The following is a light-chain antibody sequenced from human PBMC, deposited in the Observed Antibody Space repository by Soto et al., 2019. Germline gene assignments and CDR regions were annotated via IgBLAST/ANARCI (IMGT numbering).Light chain of an antibody. CDR1: QSVSSAY. J-gene: IGKJ1*01. V-gene: IGKV3-20*01. Sequence: IVLTQSPGTLSLSPGERATLSCRASQSVSSAYLAWYQHKPGQPPTLLIYAASSRVTGIPDRFSGSGSGTDFPLTIRRLEPEDFAVYYCQKYGSSSTWTVGQGTKVEIK. CDR2: AAS. CDR3: QKYGSSSTWT.